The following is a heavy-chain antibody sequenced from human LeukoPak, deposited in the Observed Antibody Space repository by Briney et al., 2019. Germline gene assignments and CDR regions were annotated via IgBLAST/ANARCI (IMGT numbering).Heavy chain of an antibody. J-gene: IGHJ5*02. V-gene: IGHV1-2*07. CDR1: GYTFNHNY. CDR3: ARVRDFSNSPFNWFDA. CDR2: INPNNPAT. Sequence: ASVKVSCKASGYTFNHNYIHWVRQAPGQGLEWMGWINPNNPATRTSHKFQGRVTMTSDSSISTVYLELNGLKADDTAVYLCARVRDFSNSPFNWFDAWGQGTLVTVSS. D-gene: IGHD2-21*02.